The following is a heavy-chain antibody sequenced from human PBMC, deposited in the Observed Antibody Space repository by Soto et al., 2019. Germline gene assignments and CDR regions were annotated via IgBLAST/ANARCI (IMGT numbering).Heavy chain of an antibody. Sequence: SETLSLTCTVSGGSISGYYWSWIRQPPGRGLEWIGYIYYSGSTNYNPSLKSRVTISVDTSKNQFSLMLNSVTAADTAVYYCAAGGGLPRYYWGQGTLVTVSS. J-gene: IGHJ4*02. CDR3: AAGGGLPRYY. CDR1: GGSISGYY. CDR2: IYYSGST. D-gene: IGHD5-12*01. V-gene: IGHV4-59*08.